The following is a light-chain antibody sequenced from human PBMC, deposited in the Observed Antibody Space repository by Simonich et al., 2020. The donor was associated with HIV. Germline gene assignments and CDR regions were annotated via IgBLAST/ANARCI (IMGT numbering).Light chain of an antibody. V-gene: IGKV4-1*01. Sequence: DIVMTQSPDSLAVSLGERATIHCKSNQSVLYSSNNKNYLAWYQQKPGQPPNLLISWSATRESGVPDRFSGSGSGTDFTLTISSLQAEDVAVYFCQQYYSTPPTFGQGTKVEIK. CDR3: QQYYSTPPT. J-gene: IGKJ1*01. CDR1: QSVLYSSNNKNY. CDR2: WSA.